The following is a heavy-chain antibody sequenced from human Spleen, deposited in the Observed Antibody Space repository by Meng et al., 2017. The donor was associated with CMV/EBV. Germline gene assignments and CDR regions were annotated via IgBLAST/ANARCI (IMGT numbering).Heavy chain of an antibody. V-gene: IGHV1-2*02. CDR2: INPNSGGT. Sequence: ASVKVSCKASGYTFTSYGISWVRQAPGQGLEWMGWINPNSGGTNYAQKFQGRVTMTRDTSVTTAYMELSRLRSDDAAVYYCARTLPHYYDSSGYSILYYFDYWGQGTLVTVSS. J-gene: IGHJ4*02. CDR3: ARTLPHYYDSSGYSILYYFDY. D-gene: IGHD3-22*01. CDR1: GYTFTSYG.